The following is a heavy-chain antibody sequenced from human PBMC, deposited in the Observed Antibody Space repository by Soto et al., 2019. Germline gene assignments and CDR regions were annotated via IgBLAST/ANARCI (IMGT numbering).Heavy chain of an antibody. D-gene: IGHD3-3*01. Sequence: GGSLRLSCAASGFTFSSYAMSWVRQAPGKGLEWVSAISGSGGSTYYADSVKGRFTISRDNSKNTLYLQMNSLRAEDTAVYYCAKDRLNDFWSGYYIPTAFDIWGQGTMVTV. J-gene: IGHJ3*02. CDR3: AKDRLNDFWSGYYIPTAFDI. CDR2: ISGSGGST. CDR1: GFTFSSYA. V-gene: IGHV3-23*01.